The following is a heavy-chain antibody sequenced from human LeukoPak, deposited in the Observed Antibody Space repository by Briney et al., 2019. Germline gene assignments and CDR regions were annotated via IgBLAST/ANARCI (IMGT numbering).Heavy chain of an antibody. Sequence: ASVKVSCKASGYTFTAYYMYWVRQAPGQGLEWMGWINPNSGGTNYAQKFQGRVTMTRDTSISTAYMELSRLRSDDTAVYYCARATDTAMVTGWFDPWGQGTLVTVSS. J-gene: IGHJ5*02. CDR2: INPNSGGT. D-gene: IGHD5-18*01. CDR1: GYTFTAYY. V-gene: IGHV1-2*02. CDR3: ARATDTAMVTGWFDP.